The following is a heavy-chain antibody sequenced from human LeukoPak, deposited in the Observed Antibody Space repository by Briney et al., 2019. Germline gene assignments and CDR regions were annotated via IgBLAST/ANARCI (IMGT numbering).Heavy chain of an antibody. V-gene: IGHV3-23*01. Sequence: GGSLRLSCAASGFTFSSYAMSWVRQAPGKGLEWVSAISGSGGSTYYADSVKGRFTISRDNAKNTLYLQMNSLRAVDTAVYYCARGSCTNGVCSVFDHWGQGALVTVSS. CDR3: ARGSCTNGVCSVFDH. CDR2: ISGSGGST. J-gene: IGHJ4*02. D-gene: IGHD2-8*01. CDR1: GFTFSSYA.